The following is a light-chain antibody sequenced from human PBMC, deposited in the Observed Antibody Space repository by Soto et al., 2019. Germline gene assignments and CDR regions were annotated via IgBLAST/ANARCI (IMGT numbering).Light chain of an antibody. CDR3: GTWVSSLSVYV. J-gene: IGLJ1*01. V-gene: IGLV1-51*01. CDR1: SSNIGNNY. CDR2: DNN. Sequence: QSVLTQPPSVSAAPGQKVTISCSGSSSNIGNNYVSWYQQLPGTAPKLLIYDNNNRPSGIPDRFSGSRSGTSATLGITGLQTGDEADYYCGTWVSSLSVYVFGTGTKLTVL.